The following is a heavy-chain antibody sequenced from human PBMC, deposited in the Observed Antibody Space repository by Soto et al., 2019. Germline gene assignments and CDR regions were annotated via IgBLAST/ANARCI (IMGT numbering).Heavy chain of an antibody. D-gene: IGHD1-26*01. Sequence: QVQLQESGPGLVKPSETLSLTCTVSRDSISAYYWSWIRQPPGQGLEWIGYVYDTATTNYNPSLRSRVTISADTSKNQFSLRLSSVTAADTAVYYCARAEYSGTAVVYWGQGTLVTVSS. CDR3: ARAEYSGTAVVY. J-gene: IGHJ4*02. V-gene: IGHV4-59*01. CDR1: RDSISAYY. CDR2: VYDTATT.